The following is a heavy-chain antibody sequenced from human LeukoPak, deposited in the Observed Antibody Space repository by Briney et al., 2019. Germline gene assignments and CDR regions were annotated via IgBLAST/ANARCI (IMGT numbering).Heavy chain of an antibody. CDR2: IYHSGST. Sequence: SETLSLTCTVSGGSVSSSSYYWSWIRQPPGKGLEWIAYIYHSGSTKYNPSLKSRDTISLDTSKNQLSLKLSSVTAADTAVYYCARDGAGSLHYYYGMDVWGKGTTVTVSS. CDR3: ARDGAGSLHYYYGMDV. D-gene: IGHD3-10*01. V-gene: IGHV4-61*01. CDR1: GGSVSSSSYY. J-gene: IGHJ6*04.